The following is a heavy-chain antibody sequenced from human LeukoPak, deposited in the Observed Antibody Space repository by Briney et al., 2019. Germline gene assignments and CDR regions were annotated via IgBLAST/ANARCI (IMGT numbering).Heavy chain of an antibody. CDR2: ISAYIGNT. CDR3: ARIAAAGTEDGLDY. Sequence: ASVKVSCKASGYNLTNYGINWVRQAPGQGLEWMGWISAYIGNTIHAQKFQGRVTMTTDISTSTAYMELRSLGSDDTAVYYCARIAAAGTEDGLDYWGQGTLVTVSS. CDR1: GYNLTNYG. J-gene: IGHJ4*02. V-gene: IGHV1-18*01. D-gene: IGHD6-13*01.